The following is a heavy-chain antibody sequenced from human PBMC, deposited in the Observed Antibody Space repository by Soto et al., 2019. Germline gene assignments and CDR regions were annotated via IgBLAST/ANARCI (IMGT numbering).Heavy chain of an antibody. CDR3: AKVLQEIFVLAAPILRYY. Sequence: RVSKTTGKGLEWVSAISGRGGSTYYADSGKGRFTISRDNSKTTLYLQMNSLRAEDTAVYYCAKVLQEIFVLAAPILRYY. J-gene: IGHJ6*01. D-gene: IGHD2-2*01. CDR2: ISGRGGST. V-gene: IGHV3-23*01.